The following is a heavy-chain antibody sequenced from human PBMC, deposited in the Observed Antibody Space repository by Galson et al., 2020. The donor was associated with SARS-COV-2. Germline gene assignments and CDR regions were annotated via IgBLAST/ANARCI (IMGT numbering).Heavy chain of an antibody. D-gene: IGHD1-26*01. CDR2: ISYDGSNK. CDR3: ARDSGAFMDV. CDR1: GFTFSSYA. V-gene: IGHV3-30-3*01. J-gene: IGHJ6*02. Sequence: TGGSLRLSCAASGFTFSSYAMHWVRQAPGKGLEWVAVISYDGSNKYYADSVKGRFTISRDNSKNTLYLQMNSLRAEDTAVYYCARDSGAFMDVWGHGTTVTVSS.